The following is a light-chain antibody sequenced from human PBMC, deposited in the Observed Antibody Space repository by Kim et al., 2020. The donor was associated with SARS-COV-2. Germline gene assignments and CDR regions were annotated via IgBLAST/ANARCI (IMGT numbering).Light chain of an antibody. CDR3: QARDTGTGNVGNVV. CDR2: EDS. CDR1: KLGDKY. J-gene: IGLJ2*01. Sequence: SYELTQPPSVSVSPGQTASITCSGDKLGDKYASWYQQKPGQSPVLVIYEDSKRPSGIPERFSGSNSGNTATLTVSGTQAMDEADYYCQARDTGTGNVGNVVFGGGTKVTVL. V-gene: IGLV3-1*01.